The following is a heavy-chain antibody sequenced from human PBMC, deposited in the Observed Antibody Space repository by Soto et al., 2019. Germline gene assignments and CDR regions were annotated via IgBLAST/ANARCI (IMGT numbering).Heavy chain of an antibody. Sequence: SETLSLTCTFSCRSVISGGYYWTWIRQHPGKGLEWIGYIYHIGSPSYNPSLKSRLSMSLDTSKNQFSLNLTSVTAADTAIYYCVRDRALDSSGHWFDSWGQGTLVTVSS. D-gene: IGHD6-19*01. CDR1: CRSVISGGYY. CDR3: VRDRALDSSGHWFDS. V-gene: IGHV4-31*03. CDR2: IYHIGSP. J-gene: IGHJ5*01.